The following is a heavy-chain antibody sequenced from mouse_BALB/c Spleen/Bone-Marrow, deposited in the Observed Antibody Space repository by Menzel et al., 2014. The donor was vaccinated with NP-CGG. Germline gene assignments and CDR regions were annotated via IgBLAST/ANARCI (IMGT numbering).Heavy chain of an antibody. CDR3: AKDYGYVDAMDY. J-gene: IGHJ4*01. CDR1: GYTFSEYY. Sequence: QLQESGPDLVKPGASVKISCKASGYTFSEYYVNWVKQKPGQGLEWIGWIYPGSGNTKYNENFKGKATLTVDTSSSTAYMQLSSLTSEDTAVYFCAKDYGYVDAMDYWGQGTSVTVSS. V-gene: IGHV1-84*02. CDR2: IYPGSGNT. D-gene: IGHD1-2*01.